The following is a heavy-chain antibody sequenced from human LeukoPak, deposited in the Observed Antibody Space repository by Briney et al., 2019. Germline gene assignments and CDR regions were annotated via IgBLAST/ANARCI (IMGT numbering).Heavy chain of an antibody. D-gene: IGHD3-16*01. CDR3: ARVWGSTWDDAFDI. CDR1: GGSISSSSYY. Sequence: SETLSLTCTVSGGSISSSSYYWVWIRQPPGKGLEWIGNIYYSGTTYYNPSLKSRVTISVDTSKNQFSLKLSSVTAADTAVYYCARVWGSTWDDAFDIWGQGTMVTVSS. V-gene: IGHV4-39*07. CDR2: IYYSGTT. J-gene: IGHJ3*02.